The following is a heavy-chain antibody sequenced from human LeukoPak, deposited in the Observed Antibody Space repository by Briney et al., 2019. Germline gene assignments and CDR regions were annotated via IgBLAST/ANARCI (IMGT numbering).Heavy chain of an antibody. J-gene: IGHJ4*02. CDR3: ARHTSGMAAAGIDY. Sequence: SETLSLTCSVSGRSLSSYYWSWIRQPPGKGLEWIGYIYYSGSTNYNPSLKSRVTISVDTSKNQFSLKLSSVTAADTGVYYCARHTSGMAAAGIDYWGQGTLVTVSS. CDR2: IYYSGST. V-gene: IGHV4-59*08. D-gene: IGHD6-13*01. CDR1: GRSLSSYY.